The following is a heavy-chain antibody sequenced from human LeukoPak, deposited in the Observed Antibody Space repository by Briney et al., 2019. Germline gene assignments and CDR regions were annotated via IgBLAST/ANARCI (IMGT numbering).Heavy chain of an antibody. J-gene: IGHJ4*02. CDR3: ARDRRGYSYGYDY. Sequence: GGSQRLSCAASGFTFSSYAMHWVRQAPGKGLEWVAFISYDGSNKYYADSVKGRFTISRDNSKNTLFLQMNSLRAEDTAVYYCARDRRGYSYGYDYWGQGTLVTVSS. CDR2: ISYDGSNK. V-gene: IGHV3-30*04. CDR1: GFTFSSYA. D-gene: IGHD5-18*01.